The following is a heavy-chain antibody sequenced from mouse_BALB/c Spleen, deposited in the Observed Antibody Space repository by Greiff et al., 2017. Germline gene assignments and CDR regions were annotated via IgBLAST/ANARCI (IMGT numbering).Heavy chain of an antibody. Sequence: EVKVVESGGGLVQPGGSLKLSCAASGFTFSSYGMSWVRQTPDKRLELVATINSNGGSTYYPDSVKGRFTISRDNAKNTLYLQMSSLKSEDTAMYYCARGGLRQDYYAMDYWGQGASVTVSS. CDR1: GFTFSSYG. D-gene: IGHD2-2*01. J-gene: IGHJ4*01. CDR2: INSNGGST. V-gene: IGHV5-6-3*01. CDR3: ARGGLRQDYYAMDY.